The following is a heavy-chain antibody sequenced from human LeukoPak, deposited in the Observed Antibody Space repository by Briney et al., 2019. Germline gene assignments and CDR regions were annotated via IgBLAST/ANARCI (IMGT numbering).Heavy chain of an antibody. Sequence: ASVKVSCKASGYTFTGYGISWVRQAPGQGLEWMGWISAYNGNTNYAQKLQGRVTMTTDTSTSTAYMELRSLRSDDTAVYYCARDRGSGYGSGSYSFDPWGQGTLVTVSS. CDR2: ISAYNGNT. CDR3: ARDRGSGYGSGSYSFDP. J-gene: IGHJ5*02. V-gene: IGHV1-18*01. D-gene: IGHD3-10*01. CDR1: GYTFTGYG.